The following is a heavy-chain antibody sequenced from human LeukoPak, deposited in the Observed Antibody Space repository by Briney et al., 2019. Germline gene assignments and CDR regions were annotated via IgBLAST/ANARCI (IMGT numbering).Heavy chain of an antibody. Sequence: ASETLSLTCTVSGGSISSYYWSWIRQPPGKGLEWIGYIYYSGSTNYNPSLKSRVTISVDTSKNQFSLKLSSVTAADTAVYYCARAEYYYDSSGYSPGYYGMDVWGQGTTVTVSS. CDR3: ARAEYYYDSSGYSPGYYGMDV. CDR2: IYYSGST. CDR1: GGSISSYY. D-gene: IGHD3-22*01. V-gene: IGHV4-59*01. J-gene: IGHJ6*02.